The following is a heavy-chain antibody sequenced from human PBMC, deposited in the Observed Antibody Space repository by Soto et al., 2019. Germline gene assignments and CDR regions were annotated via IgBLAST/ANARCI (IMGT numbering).Heavy chain of an antibody. Sequence: SETLSLTCTVSGGSISSYYWSWIRQPPGKGLEWIGYIYYSGSTNYNPSLKSRVTISVDTSKNQFSLKLSSVTAADTAVYYCARATHYYDSSGYYPEYFQHWGQGTLVTVS. V-gene: IGHV4-59*01. D-gene: IGHD3-22*01. J-gene: IGHJ1*01. CDR3: ARATHYYDSSGYYPEYFQH. CDR2: IYYSGST. CDR1: GGSISSYY.